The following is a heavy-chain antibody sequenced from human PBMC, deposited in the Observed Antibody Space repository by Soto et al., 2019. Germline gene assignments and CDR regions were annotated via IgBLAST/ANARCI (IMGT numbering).Heavy chain of an antibody. CDR1: GFTFSNAW. V-gene: IGHV3-15*01. Sequence: GGSLRLSCAASGFTFSNAWMSWVRQAPGKGLEWVGRIKSKTDGGTTDYAAPMKGRFTISRDDSKNTLYLQMNSLKTEDTAVYYCTTEVNWNFLVFDYWGQGTLVTVSS. J-gene: IGHJ4*02. CDR2: IKSKTDGGTT. CDR3: TTEVNWNFLVFDY. D-gene: IGHD1-7*01.